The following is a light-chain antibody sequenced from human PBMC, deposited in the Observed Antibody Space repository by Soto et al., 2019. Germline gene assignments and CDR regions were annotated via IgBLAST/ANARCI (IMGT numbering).Light chain of an antibody. CDR2: AAS. CDR1: QNITTN. Sequence: DIQVTQSPSSLSASVGDRVTITCRASQNITTNLNWYQQKPGKAPKLLIYAASSLQGGVPSRFSVSGSGTDFTLTISSLQPEDFATYYSQQTYSDPRTFGGGTQVEIK. CDR3: QQTYSDPRT. V-gene: IGKV1-39*01. J-gene: IGKJ4*01.